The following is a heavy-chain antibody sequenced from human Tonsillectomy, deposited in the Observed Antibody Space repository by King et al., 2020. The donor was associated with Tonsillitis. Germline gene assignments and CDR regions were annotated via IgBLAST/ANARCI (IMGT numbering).Heavy chain of an antibody. D-gene: IGHD1-14*01. Sequence: VQLVESGGGLVQPGGSLRLSCAASGFTFSNYWMTWVRQAPGKGLEWVASIKQDGSEKYYVDSMKGRFTISRDNAKNSLYLQMNSLRAEDTAVYYCARDSSYHSDYGIDVWGQGTTVTVSS. V-gene: IGHV3-7*03. CDR3: ARDSSYHSDYGIDV. CDR2: IKQDGSEK. J-gene: IGHJ6*02. CDR1: GFTFSNYW.